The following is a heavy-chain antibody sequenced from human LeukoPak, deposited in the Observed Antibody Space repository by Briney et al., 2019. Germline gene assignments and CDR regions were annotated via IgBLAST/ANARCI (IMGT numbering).Heavy chain of an antibody. Sequence: PGGSLRLSCVASGFTFSDYYMTWIRQAPGKGLEWVSYISNSGITISYGDSVRGRFTMSRDNARNSLYLQMDSLRVEDTAIYYCARHTHSSGWNWIDPWGQGTLVTVSS. CDR2: ISNSGITI. J-gene: IGHJ5*02. V-gene: IGHV3-11*01. D-gene: IGHD6-19*01. CDR1: GFTFSDYY. CDR3: ARHTHSSGWNWIDP.